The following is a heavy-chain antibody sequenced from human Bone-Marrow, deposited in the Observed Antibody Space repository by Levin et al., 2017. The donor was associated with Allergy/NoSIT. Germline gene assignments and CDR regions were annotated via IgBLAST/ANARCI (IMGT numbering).Heavy chain of an antibody. CDR1: GYTFTSYY. CDR3: AREVGQYSSRWLLTADAFDI. J-gene: IGHJ3*02. D-gene: IGHD6-13*01. Sequence: GESLKISCQASGYTFTSYYMHWVRQAPGQGLEWMGIINPSGGSTSYAQKFQGRVTMTSDTSTSTLYMGLSSLRSEDTAVYYCAREVGQYSSRWLLTADAFDIWGQGTMVTVSS. CDR2: INPSGGST. V-gene: IGHV1-46*01.